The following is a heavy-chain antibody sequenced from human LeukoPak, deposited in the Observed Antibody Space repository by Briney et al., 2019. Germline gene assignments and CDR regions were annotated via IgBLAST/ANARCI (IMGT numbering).Heavy chain of an antibody. CDR1: GFSFGDYA. J-gene: IGHJ3*02. D-gene: IGHD3-9*01. Sequence: GRSLRLSCAASGFSFGDYAMHWVRQAPGKGLEWVSGISWNSGSIGYEDSVKGRFTISRDNAENSLYLQMNSLRDEDTALYYCAKDRQHYDLLTGFDAFDIWGQGTMVTVSS. CDR2: ISWNSGSI. V-gene: IGHV3-9*01. CDR3: AKDRQHYDLLTGFDAFDI.